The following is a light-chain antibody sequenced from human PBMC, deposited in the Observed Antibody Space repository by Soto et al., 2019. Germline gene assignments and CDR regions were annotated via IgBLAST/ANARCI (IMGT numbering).Light chain of an antibody. CDR2: DAS. J-gene: IGKJ1*01. Sequence: DIQMTQSPSTLSASVGDRVTITCRASQSIRPWLAWYQQKPGEAPKLLIYDASSLESGVPSRFSGSGSGTEFTLIISSLQPDDVATYYCQPYHSYWTFGQGTKV. CDR1: QSIRPW. CDR3: QPYHSYWT. V-gene: IGKV1-5*01.